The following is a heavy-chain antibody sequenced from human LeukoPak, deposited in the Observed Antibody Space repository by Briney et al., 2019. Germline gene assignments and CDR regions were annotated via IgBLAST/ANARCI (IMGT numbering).Heavy chain of an antibody. D-gene: IGHD3-10*01. J-gene: IGHJ4*02. CDR3: AKAYYGSGSYSTIDY. CDR1: GFTFDDYA. V-gene: IGHV3-9*01. CDR2: ISWNSGSI. Sequence: GRSLRLSCAASGFTFDDYAMHWVRQAPGKGLEWVSGISWNSGSIGYADSVKGRLTISRDNAKNSLYLQMNSLRAEDTALYYCAKAYYGSGSYSTIDYWGQGTLVTVSS.